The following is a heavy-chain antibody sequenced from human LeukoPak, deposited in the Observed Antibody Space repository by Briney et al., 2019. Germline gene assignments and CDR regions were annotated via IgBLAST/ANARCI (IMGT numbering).Heavy chain of an antibody. CDR1: GFTFSSYA. CDR3: AKDLEEDYYDSSGHGIGFDY. J-gene: IGHJ4*02. D-gene: IGHD3-22*01. V-gene: IGHV3-23*01. Sequence: GGSLRLPCAASGFTFSSYAMSWVRQAPGKGLEWVSAISGSGGSTYYAASVKGRFTISRDNSKNTLYLQRNSPRAEDTAVYYCAKDLEEDYYDSSGHGIGFDYWGQGTLVTVSS. CDR2: ISGSGGST.